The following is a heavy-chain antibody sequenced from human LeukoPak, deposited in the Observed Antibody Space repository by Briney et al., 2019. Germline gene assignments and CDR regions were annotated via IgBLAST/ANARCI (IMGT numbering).Heavy chain of an antibody. CDR1: GFTFTSSA. Sequence: ASVKASCKASGFTFTSSAVQWVRQARGQRLEWIGWIVVGSGNTNYAQKFQERVTIIRDMSTSTAYMELSSLRSEDTAVYYCAAAPYDFWSGYYSPFDYWGQGTLVTVSS. CDR3: AAAPYDFWSGYYSPFDY. CDR2: IVVGSGNT. D-gene: IGHD3-3*01. V-gene: IGHV1-58*01. J-gene: IGHJ4*02.